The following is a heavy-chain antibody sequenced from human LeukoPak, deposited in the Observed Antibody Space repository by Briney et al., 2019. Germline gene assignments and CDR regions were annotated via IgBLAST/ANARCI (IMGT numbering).Heavy chain of an antibody. V-gene: IGHV1-46*01. D-gene: IGHD3-3*01. J-gene: IGHJ4*02. CDR2: INPSGGST. CDR3: ARVSSPLTATIFGVVPLIDY. Sequence: ASVKVSCKXSGYTFTSYYMHWVRQAPGQGLEWMGIINPSGGSTSYAQKFQGRVTMTRDTSTSTVYMELSSLRSEDTAVYYCARVSSPLTATIFGVVPLIDYWGQGTLVTVSS. CDR1: GYTFTSYY.